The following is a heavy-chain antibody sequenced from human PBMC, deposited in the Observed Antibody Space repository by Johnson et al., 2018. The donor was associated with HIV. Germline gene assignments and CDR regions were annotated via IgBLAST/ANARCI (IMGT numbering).Heavy chain of an antibody. CDR1: GFTFSSYA. CDR3: AKDPSTVTTFYAFDI. J-gene: IGHJ3*02. D-gene: IGHD4-17*01. V-gene: IGHV3-23*04. Sequence: EKLVESGGGLVQPGGSLRLSCAASGFTFSSYAMNWVRQAPGKGLKWVSSISGSGGSTYYADSVKGRFTISRDNSKNTLYLQMNSLRADDTAVDYCAKDPSTVTTFYAFDIWGQGTMVTCSS. CDR2: ISGSGGST.